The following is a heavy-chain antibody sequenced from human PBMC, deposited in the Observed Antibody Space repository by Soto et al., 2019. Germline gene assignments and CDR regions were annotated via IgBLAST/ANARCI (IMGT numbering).Heavy chain of an antibody. J-gene: IGHJ4*02. V-gene: IGHV3-23*01. Sequence: GGSLRLSCAASGFTFSSYAMSWVRQAPGKGLEWVSAISGSGGSTYYADSVKGRFTISRDNSKNTLYLQMNSLRAEDTAVYYCAKVRQDRQLELYFDYWGQGTLVTVSS. CDR2: ISGSGGST. D-gene: IGHD1-1*01. CDR1: GFTFSSYA. CDR3: AKVRQDRQLELYFDY.